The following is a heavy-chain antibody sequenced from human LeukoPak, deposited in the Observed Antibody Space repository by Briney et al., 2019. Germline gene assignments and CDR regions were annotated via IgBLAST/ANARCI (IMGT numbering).Heavy chain of an antibody. CDR2: IDPSDSYT. D-gene: IGHD3-10*01. CDR3: ARRGYYYYGMDV. V-gene: IGHV5-10-1*01. CDR1: GHSFTSYW. J-gene: IGHJ6*02. Sequence: GESLRISCKDSGHSFTSYWISWVHQMPGKGLEWMGRIDPSDSYTNYSPSFQGHVTISVDKSISTAYLQWTSLKSSDSAMYYCARRGYYYYGMDVWGQGTTVTVSS.